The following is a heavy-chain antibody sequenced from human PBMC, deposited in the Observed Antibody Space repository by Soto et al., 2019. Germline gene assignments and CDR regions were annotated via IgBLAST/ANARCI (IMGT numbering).Heavy chain of an antibody. D-gene: IGHD3-22*01. V-gene: IGHV2-5*02. J-gene: IGHJ5*02. CDR1: GFSLSTSGVG. Sequence: QITLKESGPTLVKPTQTLTLTCTFSGFSLSTSGVGVGWIRQPPGKALEWLALLYWDDDKRYSPSLKSRLTITKDTSKNPVVLTMTNMDPVDTATYYCAHSLIGYYYDSSGSNWFDPWGQGTLVTVSS. CDR2: LYWDDDK. CDR3: AHSLIGYYYDSSGSNWFDP.